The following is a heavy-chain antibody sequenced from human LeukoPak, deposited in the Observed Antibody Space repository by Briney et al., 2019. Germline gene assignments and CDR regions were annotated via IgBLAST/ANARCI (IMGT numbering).Heavy chain of an antibody. CDR1: GGSISSYY. Sequence: PSETLSLTCTVSGGSISSYYWSWIRQPPGKGLEWIGYIYYSGSTNYNPSLKSRVTISVDTSKNQFSLKLSSVTAADTAVYYCARDLYGSGSYYGYWGQGTPVTVSS. D-gene: IGHD3-10*01. J-gene: IGHJ4*02. CDR2: IYYSGST. V-gene: IGHV4-59*01. CDR3: ARDLYGSGSYYGY.